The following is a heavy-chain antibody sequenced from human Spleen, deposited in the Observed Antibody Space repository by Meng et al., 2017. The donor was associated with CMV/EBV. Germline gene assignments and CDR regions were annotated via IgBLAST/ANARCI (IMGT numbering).Heavy chain of an antibody. Sequence: GGSLRLSCAASGFTFSSYSMNWVRQAPGKGLEWVSSISSSSSYIYYADSVKGRFTISRDNAKNSLYLQMNSLRAEDTAVYYCARGKYYDSPAERYYYYYGMDVWGQGTTVTVSS. J-gene: IGHJ6*02. CDR1: GFTFSSYS. CDR3: ARGKYYDSPAERYYYYYGMDV. D-gene: IGHD3-22*01. V-gene: IGHV3-21*01. CDR2: ISSSSSYI.